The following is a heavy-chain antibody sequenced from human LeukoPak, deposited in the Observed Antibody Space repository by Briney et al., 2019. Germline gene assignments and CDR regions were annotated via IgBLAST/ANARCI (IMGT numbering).Heavy chain of an antibody. J-gene: IGHJ4*02. CDR1: GFTFSSYS. D-gene: IGHD6-13*01. CDR2: ISSSSSTM. Sequence: GGSLRLSCAASGFTFSSYSMNWVRQAPGKGLEWVSYISSSSSTMYYADSVKGRFTISRDNAKNTLYLQMNSLRVEDTAVYYCARDKFGRAAVDWGQGALVTVSS. V-gene: IGHV3-48*04. CDR3: ARDKFGRAAVD.